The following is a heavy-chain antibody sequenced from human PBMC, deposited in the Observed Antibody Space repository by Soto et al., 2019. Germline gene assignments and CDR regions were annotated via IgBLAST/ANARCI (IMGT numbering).Heavy chain of an antibody. V-gene: IGHV3-73*01. Sequence: EVQLVESGGGLVQPGGSLKLSCAASGFTVSGSAVHWVRQASGKGLEWVGRIRSKTNSYATAYAASVKGRITISRDDSKNTTYLQMNSLKTEDTAVYYCTSNLGELSFPRAFDIWGQGTMVTVSS. J-gene: IGHJ3*02. CDR1: GFTVSGSA. CDR2: IRSKTNSYAT. D-gene: IGHD3-16*02. CDR3: TSNLGELSFPRAFDI.